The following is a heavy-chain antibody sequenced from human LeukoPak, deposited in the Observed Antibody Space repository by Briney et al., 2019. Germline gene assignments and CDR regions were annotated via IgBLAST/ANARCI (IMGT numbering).Heavy chain of an antibody. J-gene: IGHJ4*02. CDR1: GGSISSYY. Sequence: PSETLSLTCTVSGGSISSYYWSWIRQPPGKGLEWIAFIYYSGSTNYNPSLKSRVTISVDTSKNQFSLKLSSVTAADTAVYYCARHVWLQPFDYWGQGTLVTVSS. CDR2: IYYSGST. V-gene: IGHV4-59*08. CDR3: ARHVWLQPFDY. D-gene: IGHD3-9*01.